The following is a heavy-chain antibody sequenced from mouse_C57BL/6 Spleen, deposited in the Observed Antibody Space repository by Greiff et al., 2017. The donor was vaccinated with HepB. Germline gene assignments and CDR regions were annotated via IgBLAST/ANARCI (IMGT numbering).Heavy chain of an antibody. D-gene: IGHD1-1*01. CDR2: IYPGDGDT. J-gene: IGHJ4*01. CDR3: ARSVYYYGSSYYAMDY. CDR1: GYTFSSSW. Sequence: VQLVESGPELVKPGASVKISCKASGYTFSSSWMNWVKQRPGKGLEWIGRIYPGDGDTNYNGKFKGKATLTADKSSSTAYMQLSSLTSEDSAVYFCARSVYYYGSSYYAMDYWGQGASVTVSS. V-gene: IGHV1-82*01.